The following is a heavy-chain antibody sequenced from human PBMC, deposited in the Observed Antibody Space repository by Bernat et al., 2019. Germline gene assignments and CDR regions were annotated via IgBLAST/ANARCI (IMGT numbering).Heavy chain of an antibody. CDR3: AKDHHPSGWYFDY. J-gene: IGHJ4*02. D-gene: IGHD6-19*01. CDR2: ISYDGSNK. CDR1: GFTFSSYG. Sequence: QVQLVESGGGVVQPGRSLRLSCAASGFTFSSYGIHWVRQAPGKGLEWVAVISYDGSNKYYADSVKGRFTIPRDNSKNTLYLQMNSLRAEDTAVYYCAKDHHPSGWYFDYWGQGTLVTVSS. V-gene: IGHV3-30*18.